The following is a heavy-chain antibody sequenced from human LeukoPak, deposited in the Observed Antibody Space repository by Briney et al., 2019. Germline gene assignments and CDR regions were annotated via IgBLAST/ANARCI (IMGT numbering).Heavy chain of an antibody. CDR3: ARDFAGAVDY. D-gene: IGHD2-8*02. CDR2: IYSGGST. CDR1: GFTVSNNY. Sequence: GGSLRLSCAASGFTVSNNYMTWVRRAPGKGLEWVSVIYSGGSTYYADTVKGRFTISRDNSKNTLYLQMNSLRVADTAVYYCARDFAGAVDYWGQGPLVIVSS. V-gene: IGHV3-66*01. J-gene: IGHJ4*02.